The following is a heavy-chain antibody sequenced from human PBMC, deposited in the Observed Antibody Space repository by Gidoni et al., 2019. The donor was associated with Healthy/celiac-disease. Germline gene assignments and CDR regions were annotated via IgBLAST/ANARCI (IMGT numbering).Heavy chain of an antibody. CDR2: ISGSGGST. Sequence: EVQLLESGGGLVQPGGSLRLSCAASGFTFRSYAMSWVRQAPGKGLECVSAISGSGGSTYYADSVKGRFTISRDNSKNTLYLQMNSLRAEDTAVYYCAKKEGYSYGYVSDAYWGQGTLVTVSS. D-gene: IGHD5-18*01. CDR3: AKKEGYSYGYVSDAY. CDR1: GFTFRSYA. J-gene: IGHJ4*02. V-gene: IGHV3-23*01.